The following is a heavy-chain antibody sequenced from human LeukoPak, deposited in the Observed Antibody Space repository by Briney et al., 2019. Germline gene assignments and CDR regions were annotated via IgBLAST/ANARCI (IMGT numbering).Heavy chain of an antibody. CDR1: GDSITSNNYY. V-gene: IGHV4-61*02. D-gene: IGHD3-10*01. J-gene: IGHJ5*02. CDR3: AREGWFGEPPSHWFDP. CDR2: IYTSGST. Sequence: SETLSLTCSVSGDSITSNNYYWSWIRQPAGKGLEWIGRIYTSGSTIYSPSLQSRVTISIDKSKNQFSLRLTSVTPEDTAVYYCAREGWFGEPPSHWFDPWGQGTLVTVSS.